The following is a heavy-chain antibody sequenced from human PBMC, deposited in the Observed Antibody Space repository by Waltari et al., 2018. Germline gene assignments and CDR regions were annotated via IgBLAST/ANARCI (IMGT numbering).Heavy chain of an antibody. CDR2: IYHSGST. J-gene: IGHJ4*02. D-gene: IGHD3-3*01. V-gene: IGHV4-38-2*01. Sequence: QVQLQESGPGLVKSSETLSLTCVVSGYSIRSGYYWGWIRQPPGKGLERIGSIYHSGSTYYNPSLKSRVTISVDTSKNQFSLKLSSVTAADTAVYYCARHGTRITMTSSFEYWGQGTLVTVSS. CDR1: GYSIRSGYY. CDR3: ARHGTRITMTSSFEY.